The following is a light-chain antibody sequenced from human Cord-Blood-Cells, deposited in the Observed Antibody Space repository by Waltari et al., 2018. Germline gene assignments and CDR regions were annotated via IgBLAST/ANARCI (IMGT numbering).Light chain of an antibody. CDR3: CSYAGSSTRWV. V-gene: IGLV2-23*01. J-gene: IGLJ3*02. Sequence: QSALTQPASVSGSPGQSITISCTGTSSDVGSYNLVSWYQQHPGKAPKLIIYEGSKRPSGVSNRFSGSKSGNTASLTISGLQAEDEADYYCCSYAGSSTRWVFGGGTKLTVL. CDR1: SSDVGSYNL. CDR2: EGS.